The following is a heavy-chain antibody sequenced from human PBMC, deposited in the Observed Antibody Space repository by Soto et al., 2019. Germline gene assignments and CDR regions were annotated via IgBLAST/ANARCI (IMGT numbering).Heavy chain of an antibody. D-gene: IGHD3-9*01. CDR3: VRSRKSLSFRLVISHPFDY. CDR2: ISGSGGST. V-gene: IGHV3-23*01. CDR1: GFTFSSYA. Sequence: GGSLRLSCAASGFTFSSYAMSWVRQAPGKGLEWVSAISGSGGSTYYADSVKGRFTISRYNSKNTLYLQMNSLRAEDTAVYYCVRSRKSLSFRLVISHPFDYWGQGTLVTVSS. J-gene: IGHJ4*02.